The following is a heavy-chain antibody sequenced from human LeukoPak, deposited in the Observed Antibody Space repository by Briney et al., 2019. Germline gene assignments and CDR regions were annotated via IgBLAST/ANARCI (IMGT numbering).Heavy chain of an antibody. CDR3: ARDPFLCGGDCYSDY. J-gene: IGHJ4*02. CDR1: GYTFTGYY. CDR2: INPNSGGT. V-gene: IGHV1-2*02. D-gene: IGHD2-21*02. Sequence: ASVKVSCKASGYTFTGYYMHWVRQAPGRGLEWMGWINPNSGGTNYAQKFQGRVTMTRDTSISTAYMELSRLRSDDTAVYYCARDPFLCGGDCYSDYWGQGTLVTVSS.